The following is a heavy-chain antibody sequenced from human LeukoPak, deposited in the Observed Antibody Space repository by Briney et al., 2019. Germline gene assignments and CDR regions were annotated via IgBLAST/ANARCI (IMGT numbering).Heavy chain of an antibody. V-gene: IGHV1-69*06. CDR2: VIPIFGTA. Sequence: ASVKVSCKPSGGTFSSYAISGVRPAPGQGLEWMGGVIPIFGTANYAQKFQGRVTITADKSTSTAYIELSSLRSEDTGVYYCARAAKTYYYDSSGQGNAFDIWGQGTMVTVSS. J-gene: IGHJ3*02. D-gene: IGHD3-22*01. CDR1: GGTFSSYA. CDR3: ARAAKTYYYDSSGQGNAFDI.